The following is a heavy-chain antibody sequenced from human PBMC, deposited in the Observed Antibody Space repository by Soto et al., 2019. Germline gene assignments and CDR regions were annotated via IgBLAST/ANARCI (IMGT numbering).Heavy chain of an antibody. Sequence: LSLTCTVSGGSFSSYYWSWIRQPPGEGLGWIGHIYYSGRTNYNPSLKSRVTISGDTSKNQLSLKLSSVTAADTAVYYCARDYYYDSRGYPGAYYYGMDVWGQGTTVTVSS. J-gene: IGHJ6*02. CDR3: ARDYYYDSRGYPGAYYYGMDV. V-gene: IGHV4-59*01. D-gene: IGHD3-22*01. CDR2: IYYSGRT. CDR1: GGSFSSYY.